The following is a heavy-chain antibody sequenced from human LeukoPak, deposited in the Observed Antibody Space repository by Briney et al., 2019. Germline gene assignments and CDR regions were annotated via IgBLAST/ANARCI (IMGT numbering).Heavy chain of an antibody. CDR1: GGTFISYA. Sequence: ASVKVSCKASGGTFISYAISWVRQAPGQGLEWMGGIIPIFGTANYAQKFQGRVTITADESTSTAYMELSSLRSEDTAVYYCARVLRAASWRSYDYWGQGSLVTVSS. CDR2: IIPIFGTA. CDR3: ARVLRAASWRSYDY. V-gene: IGHV1-69*13. J-gene: IGHJ4*02. D-gene: IGHD5-18*01.